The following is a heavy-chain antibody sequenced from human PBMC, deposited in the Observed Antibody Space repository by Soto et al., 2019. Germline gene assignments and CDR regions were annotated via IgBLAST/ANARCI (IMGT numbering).Heavy chain of an antibody. D-gene: IGHD2-15*01. J-gene: IGHJ4*02. CDR3: AREGVVAAIDY. Sequence: QVQLVESGGGVVQPGRSLRLSCAASGFTFSSYGMHWVRQAPGTGLEWVAVIWYDGSNKYYADSVKGRFTISRDNSKNTLYLQMNSLRAEDTAVYYCAREGVVAAIDYWGQGTLVTVSS. CDR1: GFTFSSYG. V-gene: IGHV3-33*01. CDR2: IWYDGSNK.